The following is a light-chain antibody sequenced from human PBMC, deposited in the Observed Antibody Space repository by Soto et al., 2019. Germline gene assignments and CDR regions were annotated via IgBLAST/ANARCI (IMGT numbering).Light chain of an antibody. J-gene: IGLJ3*02. Sequence: QTVVTQEPSFSVSPGGTVTLTCGLSSGSVSTSYYPSWYQQTPGQAPRTLIYSTNTRSSGVPDRFSGSILGNKAALPITGAQADDEYDYYCVLFMGSGISVFGGGTKLTVL. CDR1: SGSVSTSYY. V-gene: IGLV8-61*01. CDR2: STN. CDR3: VLFMGSGISV.